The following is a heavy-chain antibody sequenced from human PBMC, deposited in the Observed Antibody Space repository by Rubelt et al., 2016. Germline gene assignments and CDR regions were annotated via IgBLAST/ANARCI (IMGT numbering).Heavy chain of an antibody. D-gene: IGHD1-26*01. CDR2: IDWDADK. CDR1: EFSLRTNGMC. J-gene: IGHJ4*02. V-gene: IGHV2-70*15. CDR3: ARIFVGPRSAFDY. Sequence: QVTLRESGPALVKPTQALTLTCTFSEFSLRTNGMCVSWVRQPPGKALEWLARIDWDADKYYSTSLKTRLTISKDTSKNQVALTMTNMDPVDTATDYCARIFVGPRSAFDYWGQGTLVSVSS.